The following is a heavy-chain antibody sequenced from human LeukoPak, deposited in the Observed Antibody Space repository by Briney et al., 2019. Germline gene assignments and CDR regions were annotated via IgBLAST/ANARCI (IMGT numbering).Heavy chain of an antibody. Sequence: GRSLRLSCAASGFTFDDYAMHWVRQAPGKGLEWVSGICWNSGSIGYADSVKGRFTISRDNAKNSLYLQMNSLRAEDTALYYCAKGNTVTTGYNWFDPWGQGTLVTVSS. CDR1: GFTFDDYA. CDR2: ICWNSGSI. V-gene: IGHV3-9*01. J-gene: IGHJ5*02. D-gene: IGHD4-11*01. CDR3: AKGNTVTTGYNWFDP.